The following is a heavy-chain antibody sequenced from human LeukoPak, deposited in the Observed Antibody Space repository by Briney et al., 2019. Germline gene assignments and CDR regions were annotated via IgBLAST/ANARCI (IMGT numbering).Heavy chain of an antibody. Sequence: PGGSLRLSCAASGFTFSNAWMTWVRQAPGKGQEWVGRIKSKTDGGTTDYAAPVKGRFTISRDDSKNTLYLQMNSLKTEDTAVYYCTTDLGITMVRGVMGDAFDIWGQGTMVTVSS. CDR3: TTDLGITMVRGVMGDAFDI. D-gene: IGHD3-10*01. V-gene: IGHV3-15*01. J-gene: IGHJ3*02. CDR1: GFTFSNAW. CDR2: IKSKTDGGTT.